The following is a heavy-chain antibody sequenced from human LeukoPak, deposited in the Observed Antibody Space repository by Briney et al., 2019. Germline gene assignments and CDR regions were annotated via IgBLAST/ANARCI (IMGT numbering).Heavy chain of an antibody. CDR1: GGTFSTHA. J-gene: IGHJ4*02. CDR2: IIPIFGTP. D-gene: IGHD6-19*01. CDR3: ATTSSGWFYFDS. V-gene: IGHV1-69*13. Sequence: SVKVSCKASGGTFSTHAISWVRQAPGQGLEWMGGIIPIFGTPNYAQKFQGGVTITADSSTSTAYMELSSLRSDDTAVYYCATTSSGWFYFDSWGQGTLVTVSS.